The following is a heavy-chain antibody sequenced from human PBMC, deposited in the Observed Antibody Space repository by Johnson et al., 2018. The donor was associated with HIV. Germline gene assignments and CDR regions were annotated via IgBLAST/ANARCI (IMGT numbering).Heavy chain of an antibody. D-gene: IGHD4-17*01. Sequence: QVQLVESGGGLVKPGGSLRLSCAASGFTFSDYYMSWIRQAPGKGLEWLSYISSSGSTIYYSDSVKGRFTISRDNTKNSLHLQMNSLRAEDTAVYYCARDATPWGGAYVGYAFDLWGQGTMVAVSS. V-gene: IGHV3-11*04. CDR2: ISSSGSTI. J-gene: IGHJ3*01. CDR1: GFTFSDYY. CDR3: ARDATPWGGAYVGYAFDL.